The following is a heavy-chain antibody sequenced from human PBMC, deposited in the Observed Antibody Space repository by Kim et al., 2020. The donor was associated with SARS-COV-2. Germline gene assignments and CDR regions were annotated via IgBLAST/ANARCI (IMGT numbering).Heavy chain of an antibody. J-gene: IGHJ5*02. Sequence: SAPKSQGGVTVTEDTSTDTAYMELSSLRSEDTAVYYCATDQRSGWSWFDPWGQGTLVTVSS. D-gene: IGHD6-19*01. CDR3: ATDQRSGWSWFDP. V-gene: IGHV1-24*01.